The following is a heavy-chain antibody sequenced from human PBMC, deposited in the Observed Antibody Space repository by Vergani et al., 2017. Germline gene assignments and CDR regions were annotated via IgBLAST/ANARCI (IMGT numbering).Heavy chain of an antibody. J-gene: IGHJ6*02. V-gene: IGHV4-30-2*01. Sequence: QVQLVESGGGVVQPGRSLRLSCAASGFTFSSYGMHWVRQAPGKGLEWIGYIYHSGSTYYNPSLKSRVTISVDRSKNQFSLKLSSVTAADTAVYYCARATMVRGVPYYYYGMDVWGQGTTVTVSS. CDR2: IYHSGST. CDR3: ARATMVRGVPYYYYGMDV. CDR1: GFTFSSYG. D-gene: IGHD3-10*01.